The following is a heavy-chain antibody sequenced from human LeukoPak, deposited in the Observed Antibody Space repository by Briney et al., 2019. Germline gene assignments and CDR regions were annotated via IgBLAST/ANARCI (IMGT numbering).Heavy chain of an antibody. V-gene: IGHV3-48*04. CDR2: ISSSGSTI. CDR3: ARAYCGGDCYSGGDY. D-gene: IGHD2-21*02. CDR1: GFTFSSYA. J-gene: IGHJ4*02. Sequence: PGGSLRLSCAASGFTFSSYAMSWVRQAPGKGLEWVSYISSSGSTIYYADSVKGRFTISRDNAKNSLYLQMNSLRAEDTAVYYCARAYCGGDCYSGGDYWGQGTLVTVSS.